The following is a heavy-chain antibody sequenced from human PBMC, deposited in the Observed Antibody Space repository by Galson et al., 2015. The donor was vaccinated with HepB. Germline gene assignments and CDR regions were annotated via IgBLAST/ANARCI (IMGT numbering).Heavy chain of an antibody. J-gene: IGHJ5*02. CDR3: AIQMDYGDYIVRWFDP. CDR2: IIPILGIA. CDR1: GGTFSSYA. V-gene: IGHV1-69*10. Sequence: SVKVSCKASGGTFSSYAISWVRQAPGQGLEWMGGIIPILGIANYAQKFQGRVTITADKSTSTAYMELSSLRSEDTAVYYCAIQMDYGDYIVRWFDPWGEGTLVTVSS. D-gene: IGHD4-17*01.